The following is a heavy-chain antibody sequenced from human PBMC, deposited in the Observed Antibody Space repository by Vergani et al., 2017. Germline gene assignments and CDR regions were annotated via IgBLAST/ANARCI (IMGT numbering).Heavy chain of an antibody. V-gene: IGHV4-59*01. CDR2: NYYSGST. Sequence: QVQLQESGPGLVKPSETLSLTCTVSGGSISRYYWSWIRQPPGKGLEWIGYNYYSGSTNYNPSLKSRVTISVDTSKNQFSLKLSSVTAADTAVYYCASGSYDILTGYYTGSFDYWGQGTLVTVSS. CDR3: ASGSYDILTGYYTGSFDY. D-gene: IGHD3-9*01. CDR1: GGSISRYY. J-gene: IGHJ4*02.